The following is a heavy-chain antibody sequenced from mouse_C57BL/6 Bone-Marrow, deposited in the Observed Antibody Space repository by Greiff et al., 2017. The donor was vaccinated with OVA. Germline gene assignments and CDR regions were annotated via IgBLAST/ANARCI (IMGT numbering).Heavy chain of an antibody. CDR1: GYTFTDYY. CDR3: ARGSSDGWFAY. D-gene: IGHD1-1*01. CDR2: INPYNGGT. V-gene: IGHV1-19*01. Sequence: VQLQQSGPVLVKPGASVKMSCKASGYTFTDYYMNWVKQSHGKSLEWIGVINPYNGGTSYNQKFKGKATLTVDKSSSTAYMELNSLTSEDSAVYYCARGSSDGWFAYWGQGTLVTVSA. J-gene: IGHJ3*01.